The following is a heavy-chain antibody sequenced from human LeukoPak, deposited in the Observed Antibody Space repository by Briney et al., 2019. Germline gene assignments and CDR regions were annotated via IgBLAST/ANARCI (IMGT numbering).Heavy chain of an antibody. J-gene: IGHJ4*02. CDR1: GFTFSSYS. CDR2: ISSSSSYI. D-gene: IGHD2-2*01. CDR3: ARGGFVVVPAVIPEDY. V-gene: IGHV3-21*01. Sequence: GGSLRLSCAASGFTFSSYSMNWVRQAPGKGLEWVSSISSSSSYIYYADSVKGRFTISRDNAKNSLYLQMNSLRAEDTAVYYCARGGFVVVPAVIPEDYWGQGTLVTVSS.